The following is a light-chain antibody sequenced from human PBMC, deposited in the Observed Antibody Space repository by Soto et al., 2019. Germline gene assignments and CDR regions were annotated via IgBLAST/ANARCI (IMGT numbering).Light chain of an antibody. Sequence: EVVLTQSPVTLPLSPGERATLSCRASQSFRGLLAWYQQKPGQAPRLLIYDAYNRATGIPPRFSGSGFGTDYTLTISSLETEDSAVYYCQQRHRWPITFGQGTRLEIK. V-gene: IGKV3-11*01. CDR3: QQRHRWPIT. CDR1: QSFRGL. CDR2: DAY. J-gene: IGKJ5*01.